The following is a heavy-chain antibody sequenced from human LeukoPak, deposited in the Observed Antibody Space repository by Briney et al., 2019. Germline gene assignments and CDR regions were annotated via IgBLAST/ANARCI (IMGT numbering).Heavy chain of an antibody. CDR2: INHSGST. Sequence: SETLSLTCAVYGGSFSGYYWSWIRQPPGKGLEWIGEINHSGSTNCNPSLKSRVTISVDTSKNQFSLKLSSVTAADTAVYYCAREYPGIAVAGTLAFDIWGQGTMVTVSS. V-gene: IGHV4-34*01. J-gene: IGHJ3*02. CDR1: GGSFSGYY. CDR3: AREYPGIAVAGTLAFDI. D-gene: IGHD6-19*01.